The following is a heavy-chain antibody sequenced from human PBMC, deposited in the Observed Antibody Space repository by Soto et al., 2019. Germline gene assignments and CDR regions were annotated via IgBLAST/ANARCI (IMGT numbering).Heavy chain of an antibody. Sequence: QVQLVQSGAEVKKPGSSVKVSCKASEGTFSSYAISWVRQAPGQGLEWMGGIIPIFGTANYAQKFQGRVTITADESTSTAYMERSSLRSEDTAVYYCARERGGIVGARESYYYGMDVWGQGTTVTVSS. CDR3: ARERGGIVGARESYYYGMDV. J-gene: IGHJ6*02. D-gene: IGHD1-26*01. CDR2: IIPIFGTA. CDR1: EGTFSSYA. V-gene: IGHV1-69*01.